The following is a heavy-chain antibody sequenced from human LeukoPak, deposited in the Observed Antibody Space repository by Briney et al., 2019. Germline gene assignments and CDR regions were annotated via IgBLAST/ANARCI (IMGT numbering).Heavy chain of an antibody. CDR3: TTGYYGRDY. V-gene: IGHV3-73*01. Sequence: GGSLRLSCAASGFTFSGSAMHWVRQASGRGLEWVGRIRSKANSYATAYAASVKGRFTISRDDSKNTAYLQMNSLKTEDTAVYYCTTGYYGRDYWGQGTLVTVSS. CDR1: GFTFSGSA. J-gene: IGHJ4*02. CDR2: IRSKANSYAT. D-gene: IGHD3-9*01.